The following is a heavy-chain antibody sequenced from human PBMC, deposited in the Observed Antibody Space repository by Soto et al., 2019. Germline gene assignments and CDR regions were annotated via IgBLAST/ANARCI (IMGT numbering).Heavy chain of an antibody. J-gene: IGHJ4*02. V-gene: IGHV4-34*01. D-gene: IGHD3-3*01. CDR2: ISDNGSP. CDR3: ARGRYYDFWSGYLDY. Sequence: SETLSLTCAVYGGSLSGFYWSWIRQPPGKGLEWIGEISDNGSPNYSPSLKSRVTISVDTSKNRFSLKLSSVSAADTAAYYCARGRYYDFWSGYLDYWGQGTPVTVSS. CDR1: GGSLSGFY.